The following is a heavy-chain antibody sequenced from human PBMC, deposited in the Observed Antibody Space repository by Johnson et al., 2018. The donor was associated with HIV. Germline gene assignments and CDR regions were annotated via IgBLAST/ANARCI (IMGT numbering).Heavy chain of an antibody. D-gene: IGHD2-8*01. V-gene: IGHV3-13*01. Sequence: VQLVESGGGLVQPGGSLRLSCAASGFTFSSYAMHWVRQAPGKGLEWVSAIGTAGDTFYPGSVKGRFTISRENPKNTLHLQMNSLSAEDTAVYYCARDSGNGLVLRGDAFDMWGQGTMVTVSS. CDR1: GFTFSSYA. J-gene: IGHJ3*02. CDR3: ARDSGNGLVLRGDAFDM. CDR2: IGTAGDT.